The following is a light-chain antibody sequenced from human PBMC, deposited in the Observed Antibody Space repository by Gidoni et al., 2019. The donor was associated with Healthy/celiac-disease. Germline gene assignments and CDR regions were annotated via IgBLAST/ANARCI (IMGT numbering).Light chain of an antibody. V-gene: IGKV1-39*01. CDR1: QSISSY. Sequence: DIQMTQSPSPLSASVGDRVTLTCRASQSISSYLNWYQQKPGKAPKLLIYAASSLQSGVPSRFSGSGSGTDFTLTISSLRPEDFATYYGRQSYSTPYTFGQGTKLEIK. CDR2: AAS. J-gene: IGKJ2*01. CDR3: RQSYSTPYT.